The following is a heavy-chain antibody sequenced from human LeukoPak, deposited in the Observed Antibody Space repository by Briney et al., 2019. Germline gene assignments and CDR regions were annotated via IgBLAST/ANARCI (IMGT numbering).Heavy chain of an antibody. Sequence: GGSLRLSCEASGFTFSSYAMGWVRQAPGKGLEWISAISGSGGSTYYADSVKGRFTISRDNSKNTVFLQMDSQRAEDTAIYYCANLYRSGWYFDYWGQGTLVTVSS. CDR2: ISGSGGST. CDR3: ANLYRSGWYFDY. D-gene: IGHD6-19*01. J-gene: IGHJ4*02. CDR1: GFTFSSYA. V-gene: IGHV3-23*01.